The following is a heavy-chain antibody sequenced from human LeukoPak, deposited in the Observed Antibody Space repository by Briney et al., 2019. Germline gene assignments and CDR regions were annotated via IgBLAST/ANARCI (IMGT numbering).Heavy chain of an antibody. V-gene: IGHV3-30*04. Sequence: PGRSLRLSCAASGFTFSSYAMHWVRQAPGKGLGWVAVISYDGSNKYYADSVKGRFTISRDNSKNTLYLQMNCLRAEDTAVYYCARGTSFWGIFDYWGQGTLVTVSS. CDR1: GFTFSSYA. D-gene: IGHD2/OR15-2a*01. CDR3: ARGTSFWGIFDY. CDR2: ISYDGSNK. J-gene: IGHJ4*02.